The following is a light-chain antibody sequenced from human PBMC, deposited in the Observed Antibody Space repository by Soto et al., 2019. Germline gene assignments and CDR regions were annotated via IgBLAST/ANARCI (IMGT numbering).Light chain of an antibody. V-gene: IGKV1-5*01. CDR2: DAS. Sequence: IQMTQSPSSLSASVGDRVTITCRASQSISSWLAWYQQKPGKAPKLLIYDASSLESGVPSRFSGSGSETEFALTSSGLQPDGFATYYCQQYNSYWRFCQGTKGEMK. J-gene: IGKJ1*01. CDR3: QQYNSYWR. CDR1: QSISSW.